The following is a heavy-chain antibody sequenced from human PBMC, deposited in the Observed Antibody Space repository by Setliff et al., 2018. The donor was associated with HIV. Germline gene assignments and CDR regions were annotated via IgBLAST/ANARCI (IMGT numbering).Heavy chain of an antibody. J-gene: IGHJ3*02. CDR1: GYSFTTYW. D-gene: IGHD6-19*01. CDR3: ARVVAGKSSTDGFDI. Sequence: GESLKISCQGSGYSFTTYWSGWVRQMPGKGLECMGIIYPGDSDTRYSPSFRGQVTISASKSISTAYLQWSSLRASDTAMYYCARVVAGKSSTDGFDIWGQGTMVTVSS. CDR2: IYPGDSDT. V-gene: IGHV5-51*01.